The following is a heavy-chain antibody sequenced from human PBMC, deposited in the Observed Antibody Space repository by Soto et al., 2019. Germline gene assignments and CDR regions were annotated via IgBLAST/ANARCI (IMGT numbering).Heavy chain of an antibody. CDR2: IFYSGYT. D-gene: IGHD5-12*01. CDR1: GGSINSEY. V-gene: IGHV4-59*01. CDR3: ARGVATNELDS. J-gene: IGHJ4*02. Sequence: QVQLQESGPGLVKPSETLSITCTVSGGSINSEYWSWIRQPPGKGLEWIGYIFYSGYTKHAPSLKSRVTISLDTSKNHFSLTLISVTAADTAVYYCARGVATNELDSWGQGTLVTVSS.